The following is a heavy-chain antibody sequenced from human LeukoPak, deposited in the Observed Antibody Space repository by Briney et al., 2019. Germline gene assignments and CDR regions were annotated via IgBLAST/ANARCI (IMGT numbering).Heavy chain of an antibody. D-gene: IGHD2-15*01. J-gene: IGHJ6*02. V-gene: IGHV4-61*08. CDR3: ARHGARYCSGGSCYSDYYYYGMDV. Sequence: PSETLSLTCTVSGGSISSGGYYWSWIRQPPGKGLEWIGYIYYSGSTNYNPSLKSRVTISVDTSKNQFSLKLSSVTAADTAVYYCARHGARYCSGGSCYSDYYYYGMDVWGQGTTVTVSS. CDR1: GGSISSGGYY. CDR2: IYYSGST.